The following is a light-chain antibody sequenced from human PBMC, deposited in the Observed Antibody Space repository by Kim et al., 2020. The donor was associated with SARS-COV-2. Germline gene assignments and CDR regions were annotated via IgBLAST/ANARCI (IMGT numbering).Light chain of an antibody. V-gene: IGKV1-33*01. J-gene: IGKJ2*01. CDR3: QQYDVLPYT. CDR2: DAS. CDR1: QGIRNF. Sequence: DIKMTQSPPSLSASVGDRVTITCQASQGIRNFLNWFQQKPGKPPKLLIYDASTLETGVPSRFSGSTSGSNFTFTISRLQPEDFATYFCQQYDVLPYTFGQGTKLEIK.